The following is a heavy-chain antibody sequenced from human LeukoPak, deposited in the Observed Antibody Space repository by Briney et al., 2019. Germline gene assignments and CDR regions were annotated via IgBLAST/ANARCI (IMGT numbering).Heavy chain of an antibody. CDR1: GYTFTNDY. V-gene: IGHV1-46*03. CDR3: ARVGQLVFDY. J-gene: IGHJ4*02. D-gene: IGHD6-6*01. CDR2: INPGDGST. Sequence: ASVKVSCKTSGYTFTNDYLHWVRQAPGQGLEWMGIINPGDGSTNYAQKFQGRVTMTRDRSTSTIYMEQSSLRSEDTAVYYCARVGQLVFDYWGQGTLVTVSS.